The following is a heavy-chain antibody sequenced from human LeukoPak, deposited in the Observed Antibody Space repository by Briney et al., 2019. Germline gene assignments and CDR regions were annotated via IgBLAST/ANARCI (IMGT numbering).Heavy chain of an antibody. CDR2: ISAYNGNT. V-gene: IGHV1-18*01. D-gene: IGHD3-22*01. CDR3: ASSPYYYDSSGYYY. Sequence: ASVKVSCKASGYTFTSYGIGWVRQAPGQGLEWMGWISAYNGNTNYAQKLQGRVTMTTDTSTSTAYMELRSLRSDDTAVYYCASSPYYYDSSGYYYWGQGTLVTVSS. CDR1: GYTFTSYG. J-gene: IGHJ4*02.